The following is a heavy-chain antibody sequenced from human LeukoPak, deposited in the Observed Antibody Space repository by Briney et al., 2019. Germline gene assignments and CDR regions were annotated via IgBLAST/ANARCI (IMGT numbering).Heavy chain of an antibody. CDR2: IYSGGST. D-gene: IGHD1-14*01. Sequence: GGSLRLSCAASGFTVSSNYMSWVRQAPGKGLEWVSIIYSGGSTFYADSVKSRFTISRDNSKNTLYLQMNSLRADDTAVYYCAKPAKTDYADYWGQGTLVTVSS. CDR1: GFTVSSNY. V-gene: IGHV3-53*01. CDR3: AKPAKTDYADY. J-gene: IGHJ4*02.